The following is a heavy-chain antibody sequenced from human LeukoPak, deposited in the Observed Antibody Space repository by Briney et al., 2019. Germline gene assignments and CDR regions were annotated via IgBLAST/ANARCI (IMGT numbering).Heavy chain of an antibody. Sequence: PSETLSLTCTVSGGSISSGGYYWSWIRQPPGKGLEWIGYIYHSGSTYYNPSLKSRVTISVDRSKNQFSLKLSSVTAADTAVYYCARDKVLLLTAGYYYYYMDVWGKGTTVTVSS. V-gene: IGHV4-30-2*01. CDR2: IYHSGST. D-gene: IGHD3-10*01. CDR1: GGSISSGGYY. CDR3: ARDKVLLLTAGYYYYYMDV. J-gene: IGHJ6*03.